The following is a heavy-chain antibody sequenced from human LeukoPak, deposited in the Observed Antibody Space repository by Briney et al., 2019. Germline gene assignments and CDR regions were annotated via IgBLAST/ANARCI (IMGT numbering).Heavy chain of an antibody. CDR1: GYTFTSYG. CDR3: ARDRRFLEWLVSPHYGMDV. J-gene: IGHJ6*02. V-gene: IGHV1-18*01. CDR2: ISAYNGNT. Sequence: ASVKVSCTASGYTFTSYGISWVRQAPGQGLEWMGWISAYNGNTNYAQKLQGRVTMTTDTSTSTAYMELRSLRSDDTAVYYCARDRRFLEWLVSPHYGMDVWGQGTTVTVSS. D-gene: IGHD3-3*01.